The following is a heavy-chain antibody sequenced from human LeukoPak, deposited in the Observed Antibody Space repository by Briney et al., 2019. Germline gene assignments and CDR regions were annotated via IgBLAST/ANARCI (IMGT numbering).Heavy chain of an antibody. CDR1: GYTFTSYG. CDR3: ARGKRARSSGWPFDY. CDR2: ISAYNGNT. J-gene: IGHJ4*02. D-gene: IGHD6-25*01. V-gene: IGHV1-18*01. Sequence: ASVKVSCKASGYTFTSYGISWVRQAPGQGLECMGWISAYNGNTNYAQKLQGRVTMTTDTSTSTAYMELRSLRSDDTAVYYCARGKRARSSGWPFDYWGQGTLVTVSS.